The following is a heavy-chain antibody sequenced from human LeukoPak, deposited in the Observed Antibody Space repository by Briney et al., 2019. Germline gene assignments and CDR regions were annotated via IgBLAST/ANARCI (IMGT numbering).Heavy chain of an antibody. V-gene: IGHV4-39*01. Sequence: SETLSLTCTVSGGSISSSSYYWGWIRQPPGKGLEWIGSIYYSGSTYYNPSLKSRVTISVDTSKNQFSLKLSSVTAADTAVYYCARNRVLLYYYYYYMDVWGKGTTVTVSS. CDR2: IYYSGST. J-gene: IGHJ6*03. D-gene: IGHD3-10*01. CDR3: ARNRVLLYYYYYYMDV. CDR1: GGSISSSSYY.